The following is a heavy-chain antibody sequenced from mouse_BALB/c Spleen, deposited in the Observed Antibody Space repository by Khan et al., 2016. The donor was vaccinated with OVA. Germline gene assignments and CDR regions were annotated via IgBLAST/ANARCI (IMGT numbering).Heavy chain of an antibody. D-gene: IGHD1-2*01. V-gene: IGHV1S135*01. Sequence: LQESGPELVKPGASVKVSCKASGYAFTSYNMYWVKQSHGKSLEWIGYIDPYNGGTSYNQKFKGKATLTVDKSSSTAYMHLNSLTSEDSAFYYCARPPTTATWFAYWGQGTLVTVSA. CDR2: IDPYNGGT. CDR1: GYAFTSYN. J-gene: IGHJ3*01. CDR3: ARPPTTATWFAY.